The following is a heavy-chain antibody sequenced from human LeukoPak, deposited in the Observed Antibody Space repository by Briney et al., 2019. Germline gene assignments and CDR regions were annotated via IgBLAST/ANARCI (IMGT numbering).Heavy chain of an antibody. CDR2: ISGDGGST. V-gene: IGHV3-43*02. CDR1: GFTFDDYA. CDR3: AKDTPYSSSGDDAFDI. J-gene: IGHJ3*02. D-gene: IGHD6-6*01. Sequence: GGSLRLSCAASGFTFDDYAMHWVRQPPGKGLEWVSLISGDGGSTYYADSVKGRFTISRDNSKNSLYLQMNSLRTEDTALYYCAKDTPYSSSGDDAFDIWGQGTMVTVSS.